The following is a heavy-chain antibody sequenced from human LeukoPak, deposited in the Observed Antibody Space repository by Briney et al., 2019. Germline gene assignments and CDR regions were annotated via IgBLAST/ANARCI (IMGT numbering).Heavy chain of an antibody. Sequence: SETLSLTCTDSGGSISSSSYYWGWIRQPPGKGLEWIGSIYYSGSTYYNPSLKSRVTVSADTSKNQFSLKLSSVTAAGTAVYYCARAGRPYGDYVGDWGQGTLVTVSS. V-gene: IGHV4-39*07. J-gene: IGHJ4*02. CDR1: GGSISSSSYY. CDR2: IYYSGST. CDR3: ARAGRPYGDYVGD. D-gene: IGHD4-17*01.